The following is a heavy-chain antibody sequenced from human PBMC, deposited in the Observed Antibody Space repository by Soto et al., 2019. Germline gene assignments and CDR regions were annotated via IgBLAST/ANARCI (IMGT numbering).Heavy chain of an antibody. D-gene: IGHD6-13*01. J-gene: IGHJ6*02. Sequence: ASVKVSCKASGYTFTSYDINWVRQATGQGLEWMGWMNPNSGNTGYAQKFQGRVTMTRNTSISTAYMELSSLRSEDTAVYYCARGGVAAARRGYYGMDVWGQGTTVTVS. CDR3: ARGGVAAARRGYYGMDV. CDR1: GYTFTSYD. CDR2: MNPNSGNT. V-gene: IGHV1-8*01.